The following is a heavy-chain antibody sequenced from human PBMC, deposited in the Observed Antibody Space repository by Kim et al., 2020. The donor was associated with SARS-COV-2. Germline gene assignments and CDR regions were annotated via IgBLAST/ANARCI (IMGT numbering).Heavy chain of an antibody. J-gene: IGHJ4*02. CDR2: ISGSGGST. CDR1: GFTFSSYA. Sequence: GGSLRLSCAASGFTFSSYAMSWVRQAPGKGLEWVSAISGSGGSTYYADSVKGRFTISRDNSKNTLYLQMNSLRAEDTAVYYCAKAIGRPGGWYSYFDYWGQGTLVTVSS. D-gene: IGHD6-19*01. V-gene: IGHV3-23*01. CDR3: AKAIGRPGGWYSYFDY.